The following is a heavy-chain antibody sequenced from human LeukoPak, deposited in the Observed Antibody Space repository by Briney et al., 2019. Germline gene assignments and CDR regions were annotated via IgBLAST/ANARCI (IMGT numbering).Heavy chain of an antibody. V-gene: IGHV4-30-2*01. J-gene: IGHJ5*02. Sequence: PSQTLSLTCTVSGGSISSGGYYWSWIRQPPGKGLEWIGYIYHSGSTYYNPSLKSRVTISVDRSKNQFSLKLSSVTAADTAVYYCAKDYYGSGRTKEFDPWGQGTLVTVSS. CDR1: GGSISSGGYY. D-gene: IGHD3-10*01. CDR3: AKDYYGSGRTKEFDP. CDR2: IYHSGST.